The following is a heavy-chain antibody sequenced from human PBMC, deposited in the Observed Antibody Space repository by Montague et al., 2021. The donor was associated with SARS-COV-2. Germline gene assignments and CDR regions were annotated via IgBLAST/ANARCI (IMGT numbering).Heavy chain of an antibody. CDR1: GGSINNDC. V-gene: IGHV4-59*01. Sequence: SETLSLTCTVSGGSINNDCWSWIWLPPGAGLEWVGYIRYSGGSAAYNPPLLSRLAISVDTSKSQLSLILNSVTAADTAVYYCAWVGSQVVPGTWEYFQHWARESWSPSPQ. CDR3: AWVGSQVVPGTWEYFQH. J-gene: IGHJ1*01. D-gene: IGHD1-1*01. CDR2: IRYSGGSA.